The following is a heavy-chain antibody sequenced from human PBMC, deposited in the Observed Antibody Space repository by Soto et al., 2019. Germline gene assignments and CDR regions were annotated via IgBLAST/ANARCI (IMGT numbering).Heavy chain of an antibody. CDR2: IYYSGST. V-gene: IGHV4-39*01. Sequence: PSETLSLTCTVSGGSITIGSSSWAGIRRPPGKGLEWIGSIYYSGSTYYNPSLKSRVTISVDTSKNQFSLKLSSVTAADTAVYYCARHVDCSGGSCYGGWFDPWGQGTLVTVSS. CDR1: GGSITIGSSS. J-gene: IGHJ5*02. CDR3: ARHVDCSGGSCYGGWFDP. D-gene: IGHD2-15*01.